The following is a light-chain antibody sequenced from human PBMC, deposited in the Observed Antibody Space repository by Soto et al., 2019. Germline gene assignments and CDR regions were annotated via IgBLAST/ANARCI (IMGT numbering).Light chain of an antibody. CDR3: AAWDDSLNARGV. CDR2: NNN. J-gene: IGLJ3*02. Sequence: QSVLTQPPSASGTPGQRVTISCSGSRSNIGNNAVSWYQQLPGTAPKPLIYNNNQRPSGVPDRFSGSKSGTSASLAISGLPSEYEADYYCAAWDDSLNARGVFGGGTKVTVL. V-gene: IGLV1-44*01. CDR1: RSNIGNNA.